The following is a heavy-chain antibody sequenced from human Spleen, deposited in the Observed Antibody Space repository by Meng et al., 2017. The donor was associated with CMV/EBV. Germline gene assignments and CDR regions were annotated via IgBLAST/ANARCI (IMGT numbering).Heavy chain of an antibody. D-gene: IGHD2-21*01. CDR3: ARYVVDLSHFDY. J-gene: IGHJ4*02. CDR2: ISSSRGHI. CDR1: GFTFSSYS. Sequence: GESLKISCAASGFTFSSYSMNWVRQAPGKGLEWVSFISSSRGHIYYADSVKGRFTISRDNAKNSLYLQMNSLTAEDTAVYYCARYVVDLSHFDYWGLGTPVTVSS. V-gene: IGHV3-21*01.